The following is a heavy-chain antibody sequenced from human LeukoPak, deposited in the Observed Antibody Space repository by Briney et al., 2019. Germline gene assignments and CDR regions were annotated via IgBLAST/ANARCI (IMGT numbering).Heavy chain of an antibody. V-gene: IGHV1-2*02. CDR3: ARSTGYSSSWYRRGHQCWFDP. J-gene: IGHJ5*02. CDR2: INPNSGGT. Sequence: ASVKVSCKASGYTFTGYYMHWVRQAPGQGLEWMGWINPNSGGTNYAQKFQGRVTMTRDTSISTAYMELSRLRSDDTAVYYCARSTGYSSSWYRRGHQCWFDPWGQGTLVTVSS. D-gene: IGHD6-13*01. CDR1: GYTFTGYY.